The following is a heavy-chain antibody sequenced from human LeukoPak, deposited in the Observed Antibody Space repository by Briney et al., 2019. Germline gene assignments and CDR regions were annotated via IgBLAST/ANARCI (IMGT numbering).Heavy chain of an antibody. J-gene: IGHJ4*02. D-gene: IGHD2-2*01. CDR2: ISGSGGST. V-gene: IGHV3-23*01. CDR1: GFTFSSYA. Sequence: GGSLRLSCAASGFTFSSYAMSWVRQAPGKGLERVSAISGSGGSTYYADSVKGRFTISRDNSKNTLYLQMNSLRAEDTAVYYCAKGLGYCSSTSCYQYYFDYWGQGTLVTVSS. CDR3: AKGLGYCSSTSCYQYYFDY.